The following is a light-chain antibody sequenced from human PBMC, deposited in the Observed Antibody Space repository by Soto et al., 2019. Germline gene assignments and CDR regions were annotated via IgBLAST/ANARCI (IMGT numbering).Light chain of an antibody. CDR1: QGIRND. Sequence: AIQMTQSPSSLSASVGDRVTITCRASQGIRNDLGWYQQKPGKTPKLLIFAASCLQSGVPSRFSGSGSGTDFTLTISSLQPEDFATYYCLQDFNYPWTFGQGTKVEIE. CDR3: LQDFNYPWT. J-gene: IGKJ1*01. V-gene: IGKV1-6*01. CDR2: AAS.